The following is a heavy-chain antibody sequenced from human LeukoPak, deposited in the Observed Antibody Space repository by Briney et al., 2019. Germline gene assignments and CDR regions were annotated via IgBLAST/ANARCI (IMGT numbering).Heavy chain of an antibody. CDR3: ARNSNRYYYYYMDV. Sequence: PGGSLRLSCAASGFTFSSYGIHWVRQAPGKGLEWVAFIRYDGNNKYYADSVKGRFTIPRDNSKSTLYLQMNSLRAEDTAVYYCARNSNRYYYYYMDVWGKGTTVTISS. CDR2: IRYDGNNK. V-gene: IGHV3-30*02. D-gene: IGHD4-11*01. CDR1: GFTFSSYG. J-gene: IGHJ6*03.